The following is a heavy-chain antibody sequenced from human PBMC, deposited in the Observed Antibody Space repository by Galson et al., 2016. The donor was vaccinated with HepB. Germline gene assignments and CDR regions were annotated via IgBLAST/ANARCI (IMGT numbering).Heavy chain of an antibody. J-gene: IGHJ6*02. D-gene: IGHD1-14*01. Sequence: SETLSLTCSVSGGSIGRSTYYWVRIRQPPGKGLEYIGNIYYSGTTYYNPPLQSRGTMSLDASKNHFSLKLSSVTAADTAVYYCARDPGTSPPEYYYALDVWGQGTTVTVSS. CDR1: GGSIGRSTYY. CDR3: ARDPGTSPPEYYYALDV. V-gene: IGHV4-39*02. CDR2: IYYSGTT.